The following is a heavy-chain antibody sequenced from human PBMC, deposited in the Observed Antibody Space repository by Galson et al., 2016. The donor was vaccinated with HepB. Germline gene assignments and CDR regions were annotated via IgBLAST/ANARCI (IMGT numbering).Heavy chain of an antibody. CDR1: GDSISSTYW. V-gene: IGHV4-4*02. D-gene: IGHD3-22*01. CDR2: IYESGST. Sequence: ETLSLTCAVSGDSISSTYWWNWVRQPPGKGLEWIGEIYESGSTNYNPSPKSRVTVSVDTSKNQFSLRLTSVTAADTAVYYLARGDQEYFYSSGYYNWYFDLWGRGTLVTVSS. J-gene: IGHJ2*01. CDR3: ARGDQEYFYSSGYYNWYFDL.